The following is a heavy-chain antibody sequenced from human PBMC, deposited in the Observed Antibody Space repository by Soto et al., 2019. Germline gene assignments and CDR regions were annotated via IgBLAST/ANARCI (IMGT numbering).Heavy chain of an antibody. J-gene: IGHJ4*02. CDR2: INGDGSST. CDR3: TRRGCSTTGCYFN. V-gene: IGHV3-74*01. D-gene: IGHD2-2*01. Sequence: PXXSLRLSFAASGFTFDDYAMHWVPQAPGKGLVWVSRINGDGSSTSYADSVKGRFTISRDNAKNTLYLQMNSLRAEDAAVYYCTRRGCSTTGCYFNWGRGTLVTVSS. CDR1: GFTFDDYA.